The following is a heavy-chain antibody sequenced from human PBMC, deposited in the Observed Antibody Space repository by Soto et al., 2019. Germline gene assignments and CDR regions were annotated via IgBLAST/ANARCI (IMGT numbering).Heavy chain of an antibody. D-gene: IGHD3-16*01. J-gene: IGHJ4*02. Sequence: SETLSLTCTVSGGSISSYYWSWIRQPPGKGLEWIGYIYYSGSTNYNPSLKSRVTISVDTSKNQFSLKLSSVTAADTAVYYCARDNLGELPNYFDYWGQGTLVTVSS. V-gene: IGHV4-59*01. CDR2: IYYSGST. CDR1: GGSISSYY. CDR3: ARDNLGELPNYFDY.